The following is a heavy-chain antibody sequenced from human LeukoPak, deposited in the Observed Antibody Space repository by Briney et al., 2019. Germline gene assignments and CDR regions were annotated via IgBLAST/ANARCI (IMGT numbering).Heavy chain of an antibody. Sequence: SETLSLTCAVYGGSFSGYYWSWIRQPPGKGLEWIGEINHSGSTNYNPSLKSRVTISVDTSKNQFSLKLSSVTAADTAVYYCARGSPEWYYYDSSGYLPLLDYWGQGTLVTVSS. D-gene: IGHD3-22*01. CDR3: ARGSPEWYYYDSSGYLPLLDY. V-gene: IGHV4-34*01. CDR2: INHSGST. CDR1: GGSFSGYY. J-gene: IGHJ4*02.